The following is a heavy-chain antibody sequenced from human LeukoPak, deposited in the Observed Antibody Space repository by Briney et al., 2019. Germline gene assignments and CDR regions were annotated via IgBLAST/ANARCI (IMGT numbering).Heavy chain of an antibody. V-gene: IGHV3-23*01. CDR2: ISSGGGNT. J-gene: IGHJ4*02. CDR3: AKDPRRNPVDY. CDR1: GFTFSTYA. Sequence: PGGSLKISCAASGFTFSTYAMSWIRQAPGKGLEWVSAISSGGGNTDYADSVKGRFTISRDNSKNTLYLQMNSLRAEDTAVYYCAKDPRRNPVDYWGQGTLVTVSS. D-gene: IGHD1-14*01.